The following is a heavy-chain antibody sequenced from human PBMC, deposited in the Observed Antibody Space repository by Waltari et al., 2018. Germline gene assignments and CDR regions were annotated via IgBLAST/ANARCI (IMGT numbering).Heavy chain of an antibody. CDR3: ARDQSGYDFWSGYYSGFDY. CDR1: GGSISSYY. CDR2: IYYSGST. D-gene: IGHD3-3*01. V-gene: IGHV4-59*01. J-gene: IGHJ4*02. Sequence: QVQLQESVPGLVKPSETLSLTCTVSGGSISSYYWSWIRQPPGKGLEWIGYIYYSGSTTYNPSLKSRVTISVDTSKNQFSLKLSSVTAADTAVYYCARDQSGYDFWSGYYSGFDYWGQGTLVTVSS.